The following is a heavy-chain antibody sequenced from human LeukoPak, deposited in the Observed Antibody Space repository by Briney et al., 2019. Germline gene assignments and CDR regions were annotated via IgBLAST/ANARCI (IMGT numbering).Heavy chain of an antibody. V-gene: IGHV4-4*07. Sequence: PSETLSLTCTLSGGSISIYYWSWIRQSAGKGLEWIGRIYTSGSTNYNPSLKSRITMSVDTSKNQLSLKLSSVTAADTAVYYCARLTGIYYYMDVWGKGTTVTISS. CDR2: IYTSGST. J-gene: IGHJ6*03. CDR1: GGSISIYY. D-gene: IGHD3-9*01. CDR3: ARLTGIYYYMDV.